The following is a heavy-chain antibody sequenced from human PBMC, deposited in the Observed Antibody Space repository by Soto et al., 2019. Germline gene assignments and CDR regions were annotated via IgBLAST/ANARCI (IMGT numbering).Heavy chain of an antibody. D-gene: IGHD6-19*01. CDR3: AKDNLQIAVAPWSY. V-gene: IGHV3-23*01. J-gene: IGHJ4*02. CDR2: ISGSGGST. CDR1: GFTFSSYA. Sequence: GGSLRLSCAASGFTFSSYAMSWVRQAPGKGLEWVSAISGSGGSTYYADSVKGRFTISRDNFKNTLYLQMNSLRAEDTAVYYCAKDNLQIAVAPWSYWGQGTLVTVS.